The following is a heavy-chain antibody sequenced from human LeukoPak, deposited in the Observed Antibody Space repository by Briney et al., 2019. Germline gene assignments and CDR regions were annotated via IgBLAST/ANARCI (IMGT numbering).Heavy chain of an antibody. CDR1: GFTFSSYS. D-gene: IGHD6-13*01. Sequence: GGSLRLSCAAPGFTFSSYSMNWVRQSPGKGLEWLSSISSSSSYIYYADSVKGRFTISRDNAKNSLYLQMNSLRAEDTAVYYCARAGGSWYNLYNWFDPWGQGTLVTVSS. CDR3: ARAGGSWYNLYNWFDP. J-gene: IGHJ5*02. V-gene: IGHV3-21*01. CDR2: ISSSSSYI.